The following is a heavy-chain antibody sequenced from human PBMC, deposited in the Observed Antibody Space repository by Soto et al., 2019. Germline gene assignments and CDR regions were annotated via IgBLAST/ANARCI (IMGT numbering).Heavy chain of an antibody. CDR1: GGSISSYY. V-gene: IGHV4-59*01. J-gene: IGHJ6*03. D-gene: IGHD2-8*01. CDR3: ARDWGYCTTGVCFPPYYMDV. Sequence: PSETLSLTCTVSGGSISSYYWSWIRQPPGKGLEWIGYIYYSGSTNYNPSLKSRVTISVDTSKNQFSLKLSSVTAADTAVYYCARDWGYCTTGVCFPPYYMDVWGKGNTVTVSS. CDR2: IYYSGST.